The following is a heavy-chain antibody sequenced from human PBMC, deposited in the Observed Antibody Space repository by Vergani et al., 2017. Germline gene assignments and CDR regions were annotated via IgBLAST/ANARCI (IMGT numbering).Heavy chain of an antibody. J-gene: IGHJ4*02. CDR2: IYYSGRT. CDR3: ARESGDGYNIDY. CDR1: GGFISSYY. V-gene: IGHV4-59*01. D-gene: IGHD5-24*01. Sequence: QVQLQESGPGLVKPSETLSLTCTVSGGFISSYYWSWIRQPPGKGLEWIGYIYYSGRTKYNPSLKSRVTISVDTSKNQFSLRVRSVTAADTAVFYCARESGDGYNIDYWGQGTLVTASS.